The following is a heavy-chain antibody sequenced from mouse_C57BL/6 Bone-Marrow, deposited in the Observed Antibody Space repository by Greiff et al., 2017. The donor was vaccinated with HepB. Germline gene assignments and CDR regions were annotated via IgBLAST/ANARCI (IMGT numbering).Heavy chain of an antibody. V-gene: IGHV7-3*01. CDR2: IRNKANGYTT. CDR3: ARYGSDSLRDKGNWFAY. J-gene: IGHJ3*01. CDR1: GFTFTDYY. Sequence: EVQRVESGGGLVQPGGSLSLSCAASGFTFTDYYMSWVRQPPGKALEWLGFIRNKANGYTTEYSASVKGRFTISRDNSQSILYLQMNALRAEDSATYYCARYGSDSLRDKGNWFAYWGQGTLVTVSA.